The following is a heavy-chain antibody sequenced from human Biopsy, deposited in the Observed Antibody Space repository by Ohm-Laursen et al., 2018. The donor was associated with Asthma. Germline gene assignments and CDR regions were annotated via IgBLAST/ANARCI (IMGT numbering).Heavy chain of an antibody. CDR3: AKDPRIYGDNVEDMDV. D-gene: IGHD4-17*01. CDR1: GFSLSEFV. CDR2: ISYDGSTK. V-gene: IGHV3-30*18. J-gene: IGHJ6*02. Sequence: SLRLSCSASGFSLSEFVMHWVRQAPGKGLEWVAVISYDGSTKYYADSVKGRFTISRDNSKNTLYLQMSSLRVEDTAVYYCAKDPRIYGDNVEDMDVWGQGTAVNVSS.